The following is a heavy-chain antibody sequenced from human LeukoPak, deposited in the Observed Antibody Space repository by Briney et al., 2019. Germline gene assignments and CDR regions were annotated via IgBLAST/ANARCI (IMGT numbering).Heavy chain of an antibody. J-gene: IGHJ4*02. CDR1: GFTFSSYA. CDR2: ISGSGGRT. Sequence: GGSLRLSCAASGFTFSSYAMSWVRQAPGKGLEWVSAISGSGGRTYYADSVKGRFTISRDNSKNTLYLQMHSLRAEDTAVYYCAKSFQYYEFWKGQRRAYYFDYWGQGTLVTVSS. D-gene: IGHD3-3*01. V-gene: IGHV3-23*01. CDR3: AKSFQYYEFWKGQRRAYYFDY.